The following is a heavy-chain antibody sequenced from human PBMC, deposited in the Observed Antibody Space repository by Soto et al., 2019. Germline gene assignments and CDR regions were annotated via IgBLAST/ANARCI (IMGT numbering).Heavy chain of an antibody. CDR3: ARGQQLGTWGYLDY. J-gene: IGHJ4*02. CDR1: GYTFTSYD. V-gene: IGHV1-46*01. Sequence: GASVKVSCKASGYTFTSYDINWVRQAPGQGLEWMGIINPSGGSTRYAQKFQGRVTMTRDTSTSTVYMELSSLTSEDTAVYYCARGQQLGTWGYLDYWGLGTLVTVSS. D-gene: IGHD6-13*01. CDR2: INPSGGST.